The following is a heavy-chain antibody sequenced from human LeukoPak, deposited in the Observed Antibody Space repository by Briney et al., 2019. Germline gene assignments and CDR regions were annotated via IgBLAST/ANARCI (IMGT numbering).Heavy chain of an antibody. J-gene: IGHJ4*02. Sequence: RASVKVSCKASGYTFTGYYMHWVRQAPGQGLEWMGWINPNSGGTNYAQKFQGRVTMTRDTSISTAYMELSRLRSDDTAVYYCARGSYSSSWYKDYWGQGTLVTVSS. V-gene: IGHV1-2*02. CDR2: INPNSGGT. D-gene: IGHD6-13*01. CDR3: ARGSYSSSWYKDY. CDR1: GYTFTGYY.